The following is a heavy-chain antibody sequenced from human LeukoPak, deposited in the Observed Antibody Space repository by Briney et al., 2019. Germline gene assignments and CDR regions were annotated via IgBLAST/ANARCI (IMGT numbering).Heavy chain of an antibody. D-gene: IGHD6-6*01. CDR2: ISYDGSYK. J-gene: IGHJ4*02. CDR1: GFTFSTYG. Sequence: TGGSLRLSCAASGFTFSTYGMHWVRQSPGKGLEWVAVISYDGSYKEYADSVEGRFTISRDNSKNTLYLQMNSLRAEDTAVYYCAKMLNTRHAHAALDYWRQGPLVPVSS. CDR3: AKMLNTRHAHAALDY. V-gene: IGHV3-30*18.